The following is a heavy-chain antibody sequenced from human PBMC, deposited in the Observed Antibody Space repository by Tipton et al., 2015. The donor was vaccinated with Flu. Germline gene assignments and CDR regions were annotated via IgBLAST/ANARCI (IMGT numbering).Heavy chain of an antibody. D-gene: IGHD3-22*01. CDR1: GGSFSGYY. Sequence: TLSLTCAVYGGSFSGYYWSWIRQPPGKGLEWIGEINHSGSTNYNPSLKSRVTISVDTSKNQFSLKLSSVTAADTAVYYCARLGYYYDSSGYYPDYWGQGTLVTVSS. CDR2: INHSGST. CDR3: ARLGYYYDSSGYYPDY. J-gene: IGHJ4*02. V-gene: IGHV4-34*01.